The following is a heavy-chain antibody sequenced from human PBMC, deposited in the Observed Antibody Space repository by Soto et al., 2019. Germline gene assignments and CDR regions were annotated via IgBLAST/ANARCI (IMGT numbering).Heavy chain of an antibody. Sequence: QAQVVQAGDEVKKPGASVKVSCKASGYISTGYGISWVRQAPGQGLEWMGWISPYNGHTECAQRLQGRLTLTTDTSTTTTVMELSNLRSDDTAVYYCARGGRGYHTGRGFAGTMDVWGQGTTVTVSS. CDR2: ISPYNGHT. CDR3: ARGGRGYHTGRGFAGTMDV. D-gene: IGHD3-10*01. V-gene: IGHV1-18*04. CDR1: GYISTGYG. J-gene: IGHJ6*02.